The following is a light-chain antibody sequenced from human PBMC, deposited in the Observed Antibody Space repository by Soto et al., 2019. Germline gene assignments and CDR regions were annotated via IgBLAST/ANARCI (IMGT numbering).Light chain of an antibody. V-gene: IGLV4-69*01. Sequence: QLVLTQSPSASASLGASVKLTCTLSSGHSSYAIAWHQQQPEKGPRYLMKLNSDGSHSKGDGIPDRFSGSSSGAERYLTTSSLQSEDEADYYCQTWGTGVVFGGGTKLIVL. CDR1: SGHSSYA. J-gene: IGLJ2*01. CDR2: LNSDGSH. CDR3: QTWGTGVV.